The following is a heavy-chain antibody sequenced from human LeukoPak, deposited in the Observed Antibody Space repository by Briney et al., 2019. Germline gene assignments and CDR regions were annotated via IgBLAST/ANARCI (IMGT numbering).Heavy chain of an antibody. D-gene: IGHD3-3*01. CDR1: GFTFDDYA. V-gene: IGHV3-43D*04. CDR3: AKDREINGFLEWLLDR. Sequence: PGGSLRLSCAASGFTFDDYAMHWVRQAPGKGLEWVSLVSWDGGSRYYADSVKGRFTISRDNSKNSLYLQMNSLRAEDTALYYCAKDREINGFLEWLLDRWGQGTLVTVSS. J-gene: IGHJ5*02. CDR2: VSWDGGSR.